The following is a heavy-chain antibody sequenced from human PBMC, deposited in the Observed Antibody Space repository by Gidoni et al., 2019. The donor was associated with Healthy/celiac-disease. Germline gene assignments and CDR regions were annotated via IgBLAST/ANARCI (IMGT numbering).Heavy chain of an antibody. CDR3: SRAGWEGAERFDY. CDR2: ISADNGNT. J-gene: IGHJ4*02. Sequence: QVQLVQSGAEVKKPGASVKVSCKASGYTITSYCNSWVRQAPGQGLGCMGWISADNGNTNYAQKLQGRVTMSSATSTSTAYMELRILISDDTAVYYCSRAGWEGAERFDYWGQGTLVTVSS. D-gene: IGHD1-26*01. V-gene: IGHV1-18*01. CDR1: GYTITSYC.